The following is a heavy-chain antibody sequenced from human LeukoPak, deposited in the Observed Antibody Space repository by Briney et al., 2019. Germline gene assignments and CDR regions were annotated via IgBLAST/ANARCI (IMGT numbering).Heavy chain of an antibody. J-gene: IGHJ4*02. CDR1: GYTFTSYD. V-gene: IGHV1-8*01. Sequence: ASVKVSCKASGYTFTSYDINWVRQATGQGLEWMGWMNPNSGNTGYAQKFQSRVTMTRNTSISTAYMELSSLRSEDTAVYYCAILPPYYYDSSGYYSHIDYRGQGTLVTVSS. D-gene: IGHD3-22*01. CDR2: MNPNSGNT. CDR3: AILPPYYYDSSGYYSHIDY.